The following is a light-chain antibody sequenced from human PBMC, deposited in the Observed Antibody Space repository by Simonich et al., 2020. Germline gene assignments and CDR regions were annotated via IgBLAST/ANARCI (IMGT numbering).Light chain of an antibody. CDR3: CSYAGSSTVV. V-gene: IGLV2-23*01. J-gene: IGLJ2*01. Sequence: QSALTQPASVSGSPGQSLTISCTGTSSDVGSFNIVSWYQQHPGKAPKLMIYEGSKRPSGVSNGFSGSKSGNTASLTISGLQAEDEADYYCCSYAGSSTVVFGGGTKLTVL. CDR2: EGS. CDR1: SSDVGSFNI.